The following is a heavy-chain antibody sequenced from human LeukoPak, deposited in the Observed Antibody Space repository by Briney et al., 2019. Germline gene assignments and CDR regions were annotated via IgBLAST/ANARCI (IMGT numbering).Heavy chain of an antibody. D-gene: IGHD3-16*01. CDR1: GLTFSSYS. CDR3: ARVYVGSTTTCPYDY. Sequence: SGGSLRLSCAASGLTFSSYSMNWVRQAPGKGLEWVSSISSSSSYIYYADSVKGRFTISRDNAKNSLYLQMNSLRAEDTAVYYCARVYVGSTTTCPYDYWGQGTLVTVSS. J-gene: IGHJ4*02. V-gene: IGHV3-21*01. CDR2: ISSSSSYI.